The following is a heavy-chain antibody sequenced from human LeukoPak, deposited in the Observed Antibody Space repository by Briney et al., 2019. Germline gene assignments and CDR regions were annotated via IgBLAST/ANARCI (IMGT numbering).Heavy chain of an antibody. CDR2: IYYSGST. Sequence: SETLSLTCTVSGGSISSYYWSWIRQPAGKGLEWIGSIYYSGSTYYNPSLKSRVTISVDTSENQFSLKLSSVTAADTAVYYCARRDIVVVVAAWDYWGQGTLVTVSS. CDR1: GGSISSYY. J-gene: IGHJ4*02. D-gene: IGHD2-15*01. V-gene: IGHV4-59*05. CDR3: ARRDIVVVVAAWDY.